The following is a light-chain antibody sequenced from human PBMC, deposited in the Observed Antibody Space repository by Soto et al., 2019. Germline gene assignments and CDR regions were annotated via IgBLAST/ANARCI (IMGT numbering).Light chain of an antibody. CDR2: DAS. J-gene: IGKJ5*01. CDR1: QSISSY. CDR3: QQRSHWPPIT. Sequence: EIVLTQSPATLSLSPGERATLSCRASQSISSYLAWYRQKPGQAPRLLIYDASNRATGIPARFSGSGSGTDFTLTINSLEPEDFAFYYCQQRSHWPPITFGQGTRLEIK. V-gene: IGKV3-11*01.